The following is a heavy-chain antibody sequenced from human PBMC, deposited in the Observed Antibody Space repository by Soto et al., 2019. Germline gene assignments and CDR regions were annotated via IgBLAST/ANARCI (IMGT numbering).Heavy chain of an antibody. D-gene: IGHD3-22*01. CDR1: GGSLSNYG. CDR3: ARGDATKIVVTTYYGMDV. CDR2: IIPVFGTP. Sequence: ASVKVSCKASGGSLSNYGISWVRQAPGQGLEWMGAIIPVFGTPNYAQKFQDRVTITADESTTTVYMEVRSLTSEDTAVYYCARGDATKIVVTTYYGMDVWGQGTTITVSS. J-gene: IGHJ6*02. V-gene: IGHV1-69*13.